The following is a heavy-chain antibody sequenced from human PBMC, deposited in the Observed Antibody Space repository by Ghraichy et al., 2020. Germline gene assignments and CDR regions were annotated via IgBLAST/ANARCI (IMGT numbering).Heavy chain of an antibody. V-gene: IGHV1-18*04. J-gene: IGHJ4*02. Sequence: ASVKVSCKASGYTFTSYGISWVRQAPGQGLEWMGWISAYNGNTNYAQKLQGRVTMTTDTSTSTAYMVLRSLRSDDTAVYYCARNPYNYDILTGYYLCYFDYWGQGTLVTVSS. CDR2: ISAYNGNT. CDR1: GYTFTSYG. D-gene: IGHD3-9*01. CDR3: ARNPYNYDILTGYYLCYFDY.